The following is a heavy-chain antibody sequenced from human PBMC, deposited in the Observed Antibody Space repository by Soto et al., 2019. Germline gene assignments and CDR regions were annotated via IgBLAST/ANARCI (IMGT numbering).Heavy chain of an antibody. CDR2: ISSSSSYI. D-gene: IGHD2-2*01. Sequence: GGSLRLSCAASGFTFSSYSMNWVRQAPGKGLEWVSSISSSSSYIYYEDSVKGRFTISRDNAKNSLYLQMNSLRAEDTAVYYCARDREYQLLWHHRIHYFDYWGQGTLVTVSS. CDR3: ARDREYQLLWHHRIHYFDY. J-gene: IGHJ4*02. CDR1: GFTFSSYS. V-gene: IGHV3-21*01.